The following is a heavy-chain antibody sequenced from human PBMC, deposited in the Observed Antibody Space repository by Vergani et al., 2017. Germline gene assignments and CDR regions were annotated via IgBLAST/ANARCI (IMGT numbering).Heavy chain of an antibody. CDR3: ARARMGDFWSGYKDYYYMDV. D-gene: IGHD3-3*01. CDR2: INPSGGST. Sequence: QVQLVQSGAEVKKPGASVKVSCKASGYTFTSYYMHWVRQAPGQGLEWMGIINPSGGSTSYAQKFQGRVTMTRDTSTSTVYMELSSLRSEDTAVYYCARARMGDFWSGYKDYYYMDVWGKGP. V-gene: IGHV1-46*03. J-gene: IGHJ6*03. CDR1: GYTFTSYY.